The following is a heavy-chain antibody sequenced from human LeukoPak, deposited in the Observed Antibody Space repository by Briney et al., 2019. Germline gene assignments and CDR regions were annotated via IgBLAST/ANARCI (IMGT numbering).Heavy chain of an antibody. CDR3: ARDLGTAVAGRSPSHD. CDR2: IIPILGIA. CDR1: GGTFSSYA. J-gene: IGHJ4*02. D-gene: IGHD6-19*01. Sequence: SVKVSCKASGGTFSSYAISWVRQAPGQGLEWMGRIIPILGIANYAQRFQGRVTITADKSTSTAYMELSSLRSEDTAVYYCARDLGTAVAGRSPSHDWGQGTLVTVSS. V-gene: IGHV1-69*04.